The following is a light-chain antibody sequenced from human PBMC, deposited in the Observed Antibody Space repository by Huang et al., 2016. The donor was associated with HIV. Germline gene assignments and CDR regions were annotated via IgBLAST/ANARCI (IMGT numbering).Light chain of an antibody. V-gene: IGKV2-30*01. Sequence: DVGVTQSPLSLVVTLGQPASISCRSTHSLVSNDGKTYLNWFHQRPGQSPRRLIYKVSNRDSGVPDRFSGSGSGTNFTLLITDVEAGDAGIYYCMQGTYWPGAFGQGTKVEVK. CDR3: MQGTYWPGA. CDR1: HSLVSNDGKTY. J-gene: IGKJ1*01. CDR2: KVS.